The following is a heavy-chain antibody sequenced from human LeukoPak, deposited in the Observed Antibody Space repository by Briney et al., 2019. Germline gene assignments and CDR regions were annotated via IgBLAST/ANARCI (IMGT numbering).Heavy chain of an antibody. V-gene: IGHV3-23*01. D-gene: IGHD4-23*01. CDR3: AKERGNNGGNTNGYFDY. J-gene: IGHJ4*02. CDR2: ISGSGGIT. CDR1: GFTFTSCA. Sequence: PGGSLRLSCAASGFTFTSCAMSWVRRAPGKGLEWVSVISGSGGITYSADSVKGRFSISRDNSKNTLYLQMNSLRAEDTAAYYCAKERGNNGGNTNGYFDYWGQGTLVTVSS.